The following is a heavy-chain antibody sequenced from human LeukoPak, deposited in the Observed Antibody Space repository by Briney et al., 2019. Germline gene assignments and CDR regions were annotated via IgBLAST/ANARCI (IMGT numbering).Heavy chain of an antibody. CDR3: ARDGGSLDDYGDY. V-gene: IGHV4-39*02. D-gene: IGHD4/OR15-4a*01. CDR2: IYYSGST. Sequence: SETLSLTCTVSGGSISSSSYYWGWIRQPPGKGLEWIGSIYYSGSTYYNPSLKSRVTISVDTSKNQFSLKLSSVTAADTAVYYCARDGGSLDDYGDYWGQGTLVTVSS. CDR1: GGSISSSSYY. J-gene: IGHJ4*02.